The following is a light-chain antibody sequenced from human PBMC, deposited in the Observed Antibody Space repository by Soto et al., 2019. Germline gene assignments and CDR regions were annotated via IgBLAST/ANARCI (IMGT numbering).Light chain of an antibody. CDR2: KAS. Sequence: DIRMTQSSSHLSASVVYIITITLRASQTVDSWLAWYQQRPGKPPNLLIYKASTLASGVPSRFSGSGSGTDFTLTINSLQPDDFATYYCQQYHIYSGTFGQGTKVDI. CDR3: QQYHIYSGT. J-gene: IGKJ1*01. CDR1: QTVDSW. V-gene: IGKV1-5*03.